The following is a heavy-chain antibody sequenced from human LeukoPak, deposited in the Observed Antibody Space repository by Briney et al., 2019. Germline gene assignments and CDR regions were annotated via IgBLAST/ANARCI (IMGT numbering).Heavy chain of an antibody. D-gene: IGHD2-15*01. V-gene: IGHV4-38-2*02. CDR3: ARDNIVVVAATKAYYFDY. CDR2: IYYSGST. J-gene: IGHJ4*02. CDR1: SYSISSSYY. Sequence: SETLSLTCTVSSYSISSSYYWGWIRQPPGKGLEWIGSIYYSGSTYYNPSLKSRVTISVDTSKNQFSLKLSSVTAADTAVYYCARDNIVVVAATKAYYFDYWGQGTLVTVSS.